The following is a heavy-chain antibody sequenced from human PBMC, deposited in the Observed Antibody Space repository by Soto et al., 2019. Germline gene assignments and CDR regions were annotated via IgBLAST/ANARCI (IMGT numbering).Heavy chain of an antibody. J-gene: IGHJ4*02. CDR2: ISAYNGNT. CDR1: GYTFTSYG. Sequence: ASVKVSCKASGYTFTSYGISWVRQAPGQGLEWMGWISAYNGNTNYAQKLQGRVTMTTDTSTSTAYMELRSLRSDDTAVYYCARDRSFIAAAGTFFDYWGQGTLVTVSS. D-gene: IGHD6-13*01. CDR3: ARDRSFIAAAGTFFDY. V-gene: IGHV1-18*01.